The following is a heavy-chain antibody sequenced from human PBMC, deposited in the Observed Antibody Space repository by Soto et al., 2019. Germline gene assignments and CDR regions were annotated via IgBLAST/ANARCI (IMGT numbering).Heavy chain of an antibody. CDR2: IYTSGST. D-gene: IGHD2-2*01. CDR3: ARQTTYSSSWFDY. J-gene: IGHJ5*01. Sequence: SETLSLTCTVSGGSISNYYWTWMRQPARKGLEWIGRIYTSGSTNYNPSLKSRVTLSVDTSKNQFSLKLCSVTAADTALYYCARQTTYSSSWFDYWGHGSLVTVSS. CDR1: GGSISNYY. V-gene: IGHV4-4*07.